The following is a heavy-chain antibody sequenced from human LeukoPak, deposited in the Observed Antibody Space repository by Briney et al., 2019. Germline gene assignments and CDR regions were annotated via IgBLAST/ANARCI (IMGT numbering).Heavy chain of an antibody. Sequence: PSETLSLTCAVYGGSFSGYYWSWIRQPPGKGLEWIGEINHSGSTNYNPSLKSRVTISVDTSKNQFSLKLSSVTAADTAVYYCARQAIAAAVGFDPWGQGTLVTVSS. D-gene: IGHD6-13*01. CDR2: INHSGST. CDR1: GGSFSGYY. J-gene: IGHJ5*02. CDR3: ARQAIAAAVGFDP. V-gene: IGHV4-34*01.